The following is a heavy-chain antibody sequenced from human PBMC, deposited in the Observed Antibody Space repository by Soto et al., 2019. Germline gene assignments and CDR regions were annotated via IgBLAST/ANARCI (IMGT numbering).Heavy chain of an antibody. CDR3: AKGKLRPKHHMDV. CDR1: GASISRGGYF. D-gene: IGHD1-7*01. CDR2: IYYSGSA. Sequence: QVQLQESGPGLVKPSQTLSLTCIVSGASISRGGYFWTWIRQHPGKGLEWIGYIYYSGSAFYITSLNRRFTMSVDKSKNQFSLNLRSVTAADTAVFYCAKGKLRPKHHMDVWGKGTAVAVSS. J-gene: IGHJ6*03. V-gene: IGHV4-31*03.